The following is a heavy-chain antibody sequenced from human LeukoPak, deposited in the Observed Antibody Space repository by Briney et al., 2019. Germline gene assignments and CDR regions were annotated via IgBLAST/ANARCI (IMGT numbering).Heavy chain of an antibody. J-gene: IGHJ4*02. V-gene: IGHV4-4*07. D-gene: IGHD4-17*01. CDR3: AGDYSSLVMGH. CDR2: VSTSDPP. CDR1: SDSINNFY. Sequence: PSETLSLTCTVSSDSINNFYWTWVRQPAGRGLEWVGTVSTSDPPHSNPSLKSRLSLFIDKSTSLFSLWLLSVPPARPAVSFCAGDYSSLVMGHWGQGTPVTVSS.